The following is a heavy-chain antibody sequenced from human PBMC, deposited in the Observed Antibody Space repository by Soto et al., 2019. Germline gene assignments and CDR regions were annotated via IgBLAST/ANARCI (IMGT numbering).Heavy chain of an antibody. CDR1: GFTFSTYW. CDR3: SRSRNA. Sequence: PGGSLRLSCAASGFTFSTYWMDWVRQTPGKGLEWVANINQDGSEKNYVDSVKGRFTISRDNAKNSLYLQMSSLTAEDSALYYCSRSRNAWGQGTLVTVSS. V-gene: IGHV3-7*01. J-gene: IGHJ5*02. D-gene: IGHD2-8*01. CDR2: INQDGSEK.